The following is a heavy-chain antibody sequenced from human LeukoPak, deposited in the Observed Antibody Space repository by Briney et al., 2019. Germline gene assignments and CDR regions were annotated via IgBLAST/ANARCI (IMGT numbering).Heavy chain of an antibody. Sequence: GGSLRLSCAASGFTFSSYEMNWVRQAPGKGLEWGSYIRSSGSTIYYADSVKGRFTISRDNAKNSLYLQMTSLRAEDTAVYYCARDCSGGSCYGYWGQGTLVTVSS. CDR1: GFTFSSYE. J-gene: IGHJ4*02. V-gene: IGHV3-48*03. D-gene: IGHD2-15*01. CDR2: IRSSGSTI. CDR3: ARDCSGGSCYGY.